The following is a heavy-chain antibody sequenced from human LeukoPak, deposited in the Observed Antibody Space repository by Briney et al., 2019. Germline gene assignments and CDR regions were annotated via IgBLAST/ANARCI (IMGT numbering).Heavy chain of an antibody. CDR3: AKDAIIVATIREIDS. V-gene: IGHV3-30*18. Sequence: GRSLRLSCAASGFTFSKYGMYWVRQAPGKGLEWVTFISYDGNDKYYGDSVKGRFTISRDNSENTLYLQMNSLRPEDTAVYYCAKDAIIVATIREIDSWGQGALVTVSS. CDR2: ISYDGNDK. J-gene: IGHJ4*02. D-gene: IGHD5-12*01. CDR1: GFTFSKYG.